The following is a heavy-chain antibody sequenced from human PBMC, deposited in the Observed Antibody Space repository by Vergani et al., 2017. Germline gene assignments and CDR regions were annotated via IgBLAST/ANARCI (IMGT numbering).Heavy chain of an antibody. CDR1: GFTFDDYA. V-gene: IGHV3-9*01. CDR3: ASEMYYYDSSGYRQRDY. Sequence: EVQLVESGGGLVQPGRSLRLSCAASGFTFDDYAMHWVRQAPGKGLEWVSGISWNSGSIGYADSVKGRFTISRDNAKNSLYLQMNSLRAEDTAVYYCASEMYYYDSSGYRQRDYWGQGTLVTVSS. J-gene: IGHJ4*02. D-gene: IGHD3-22*01. CDR2: ISWNSGSI.